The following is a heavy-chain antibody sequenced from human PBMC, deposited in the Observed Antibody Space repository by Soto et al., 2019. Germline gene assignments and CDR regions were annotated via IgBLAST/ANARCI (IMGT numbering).Heavy chain of an antibody. Sequence: PGGSLRLSCAASGFTFSSYGMHWVRQAPGKGLEWVAVISYDGSNKYYADAVKGRFTISRDNSKNTLYLQMNSLRAEDTAVYYYPIDVVDIVATIGIFGYWLQGNLVTV. D-gene: IGHD5-12*01. CDR3: PIDVVDIVATIGIFGY. CDR2: ISYDGSNK. CDR1: GFTFSSYG. V-gene: IGHV3-30*03. J-gene: IGHJ4*02.